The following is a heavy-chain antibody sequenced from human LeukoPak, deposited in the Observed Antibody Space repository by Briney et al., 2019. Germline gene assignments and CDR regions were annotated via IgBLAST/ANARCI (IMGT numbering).Heavy chain of an antibody. CDR2: IIPILGIA. D-gene: IGHD3-22*01. Sequence: SVKVSCKASGGTFSSYTISWVRQAPGQGLEWMGRIIPILGIANYAQKFQGRVTITADKSTSTAYMELSSLRSEDTAVYYRARVYDSSGYVFDYWGQGTLVTVSS. J-gene: IGHJ4*02. V-gene: IGHV1-69*02. CDR3: ARVYDSSGYVFDY. CDR1: GGTFSSYT.